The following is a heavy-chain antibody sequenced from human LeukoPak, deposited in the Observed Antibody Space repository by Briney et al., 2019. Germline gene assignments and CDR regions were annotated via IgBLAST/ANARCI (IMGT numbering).Heavy chain of an antibody. CDR1: GFTFSESW. Sequence: GGSLRLSCVVSGFTFSESWMSWVRQAPGKGLGWVASLNLDGSDKYYVDSVKGRFTISRDNSKNTLYLQMNSLRVEDTAVYYCTSADYGAYDYWGQGTLVTVSS. CDR2: LNLDGSDK. D-gene: IGHD4-17*01. J-gene: IGHJ4*02. CDR3: TSADYGAYDY. V-gene: IGHV3-7*03.